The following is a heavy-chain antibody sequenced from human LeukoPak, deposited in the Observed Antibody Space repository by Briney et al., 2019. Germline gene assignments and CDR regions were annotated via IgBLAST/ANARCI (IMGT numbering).Heavy chain of an antibody. CDR3: ARVIVLMVYASRYFDY. Sequence: GASVKVSCKASGYTFTGYYMDLVLEAPGQGLEWMGWINPNSGGTNYAQKFQGRVTMTRDTSISTAYMELSRLRSDDTAVYYCARVIVLMVYASRYFDYWGQGTLVTVSS. D-gene: IGHD2-8*01. V-gene: IGHV1-2*02. CDR2: INPNSGGT. CDR1: GYTFTGYY. J-gene: IGHJ4*03.